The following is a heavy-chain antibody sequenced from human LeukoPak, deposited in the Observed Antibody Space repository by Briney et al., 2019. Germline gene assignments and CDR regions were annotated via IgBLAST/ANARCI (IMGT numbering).Heavy chain of an antibody. CDR3: ARAPPVVGGIDY. CDR1: GFTFSSYA. J-gene: IGHJ4*02. V-gene: IGHV3-30*04. CDR2: ISYDGSNK. D-gene: IGHD3-22*01. Sequence: PGGSLRLSCAVSGFTFSSYAMHWVRQAPGKGLEWVAVISYDGSNKYYADSVKGRFTISRDNSKNTLYLQMNSLRAEDTAVYYCARAPPVVGGIDYWGQGTLVTVSS.